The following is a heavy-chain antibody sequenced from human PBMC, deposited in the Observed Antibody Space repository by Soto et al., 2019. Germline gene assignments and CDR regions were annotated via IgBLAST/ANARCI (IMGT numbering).Heavy chain of an antibody. CDR2: INHSGNS. CDR3: ARVNILTGYYVVYLDV. V-gene: IGHV4-34*01. Sequence: SETLSLTCAASGGSFSGYYWSWIRQPPGRGLEWIGEINHSGNSNYNPALESRVTISVDPSKNQFSLKLISVTAADTAVYYCARVNILTGYYVVYLDVWGRGTLVTVSS. D-gene: IGHD3-9*01. J-gene: IGHJ2*01. CDR1: GGSFSGYY.